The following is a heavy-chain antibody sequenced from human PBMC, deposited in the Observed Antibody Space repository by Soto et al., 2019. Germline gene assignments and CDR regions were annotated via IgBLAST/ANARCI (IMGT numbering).Heavy chain of an antibody. D-gene: IGHD6-13*01. CDR3: ARDGLLRIAAAGTPDY. CDR1: GFTFSSYG. CDR2: IWYDGSNK. J-gene: IGHJ4*02. Sequence: PGGSLRLSCAASGFTFSSYGMHWVRQAPGKGLEWVAVIWYDGSNKYYADSVKGRFTISRDNSKNTLYLQMNSLRAEDTAVYYCARDGLLRIAAAGTPDYWGQGTLVTVSS. V-gene: IGHV3-33*01.